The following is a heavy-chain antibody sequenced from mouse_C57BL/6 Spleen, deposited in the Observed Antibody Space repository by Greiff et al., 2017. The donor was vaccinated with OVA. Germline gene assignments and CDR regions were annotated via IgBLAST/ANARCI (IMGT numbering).Heavy chain of an antibody. J-gene: IGHJ1*03. CDR3: ARDRDGSSYGYFDV. Sequence: EVMLVESGGGLVKPGGSLKLSCAASGFTFSSYAMSWVRQTPEQRLEWVATISDGGSYTYYPDNVKGRFTISRDNAKNNLYLQMSHLKSEDTAMYYCARDRDGSSYGYFDVWGTGTTVTVSS. V-gene: IGHV5-4*01. CDR1: GFTFSSYA. D-gene: IGHD1-1*01. CDR2: ISDGGSYT.